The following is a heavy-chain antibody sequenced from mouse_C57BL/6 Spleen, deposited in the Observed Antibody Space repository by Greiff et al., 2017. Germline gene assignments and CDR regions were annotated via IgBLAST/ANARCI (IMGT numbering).Heavy chain of an antibody. CDR3: ARYYYGNSYYFDY. CDR2: IDPSDSYT. D-gene: IGHD1-1*01. V-gene: IGHV1-69*01. CDR1: GYTFTSYW. Sequence: QVQLKESGAELVVPGASVKLSCKASGYTFTSYWMHWVKQRPGQGLEWIGEIDPSDSYTNYNQKFKGKSTLTVDTDSSTAYMQLSSLTAEDSEVYYCARYYYGNSYYFDYWGQGTTLTVSS. J-gene: IGHJ2*01.